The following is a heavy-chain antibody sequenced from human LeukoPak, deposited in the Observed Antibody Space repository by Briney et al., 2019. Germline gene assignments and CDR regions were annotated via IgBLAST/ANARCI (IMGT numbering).Heavy chain of an antibody. V-gene: IGHV3-48*01. Sequence: GGSLRLSCAASGFTFSSYSMNWVRQAPGKGLEWVSYISSSSSTIYYADSVKGRFTISRDNAKNSLYLQMNSLRAEDTAVYCCARDSSRRDFWSGYYPFDPWGQGTLVTVSS. CDR2: ISSSSSTI. CDR3: ARDSSRRDFWSGYYPFDP. CDR1: GFTFSSYS. J-gene: IGHJ5*02. D-gene: IGHD3-3*01.